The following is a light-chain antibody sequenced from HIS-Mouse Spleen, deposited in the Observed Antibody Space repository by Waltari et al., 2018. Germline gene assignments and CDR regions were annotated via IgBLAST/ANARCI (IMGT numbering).Light chain of an antibody. J-gene: IGLJ2*01. CDR1: SSDVGGYNY. V-gene: IGLV2-14*03. CDR2: DVR. CDR3: SSYTSSSTLGV. Sequence: QSALTQPASVSGSPGQSITISCTGPSSDVGGYNYVSWYQQHPVKAPKLMIYDVRNRPAGVSNRFSGSKAGNTASLTISGLQAEDEADYYCSSYTSSSTLGVFGGGTKLTVL.